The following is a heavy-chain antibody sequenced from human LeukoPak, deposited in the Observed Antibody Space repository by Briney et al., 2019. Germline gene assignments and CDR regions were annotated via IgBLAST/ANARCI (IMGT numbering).Heavy chain of an antibody. CDR3: VKWGPYCSTHYCPALES. J-gene: IGHJ4*02. Sequence: GGSLRLSCTASGFMFSDYWMSWVRQAPGKGPEWVANINPAGSQQYSVDSLKGRSTVSRDNAKKSFYLQMKYLRAEDTAVYYCVKWGPYCSTHYCPALESWGQGTLVTVSS. CDR2: INPAGSQQ. CDR1: GFMFSDYW. V-gene: IGHV3-7*01. D-gene: IGHD4-4*01.